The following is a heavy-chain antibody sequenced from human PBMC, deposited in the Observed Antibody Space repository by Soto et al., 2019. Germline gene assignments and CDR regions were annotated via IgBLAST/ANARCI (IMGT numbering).Heavy chain of an antibody. D-gene: IGHD2-21*02. CDR1: GFTLRGYW. CDR2: IKQDGSAN. Sequence: GGSLRLSCLASGFTLRGYWMSWVRQAPGKGLEWVANIKQDGSANNYPDSVKGRFTISRDNAEKSVYLEMSSLRVEDTAIYYCARGTYCGTDCHYHFDSWGQGTLVTVSS. CDR3: ARGTYCGTDCHYHFDS. J-gene: IGHJ4*02. V-gene: IGHV3-7*01.